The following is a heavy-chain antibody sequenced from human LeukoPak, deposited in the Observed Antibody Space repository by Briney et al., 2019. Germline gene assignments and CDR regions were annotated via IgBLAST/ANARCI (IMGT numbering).Heavy chain of an antibody. J-gene: IGHJ4*02. Sequence: GGSLRLSCEASGFTYRNYAMNWVRQAPGKGLEWVSSITGSGDYTYYTESVKGRFTISRDNSKDTLSLQMNSLRAEDTAIYYCAREGYSYGFDYWGQGTLVTVSS. D-gene: IGHD5-18*01. CDR2: ITGSGDYT. CDR1: GFTYRNYA. V-gene: IGHV3-23*01. CDR3: AREGYSYGFDY.